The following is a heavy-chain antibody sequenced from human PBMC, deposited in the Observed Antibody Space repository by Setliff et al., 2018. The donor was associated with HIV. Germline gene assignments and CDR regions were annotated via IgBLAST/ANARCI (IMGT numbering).Heavy chain of an antibody. CDR3: ARDPRQWLGGIYGNYYMDV. J-gene: IGHJ6*03. D-gene: IGHD6-19*01. CDR2: INPNGDQT. Sequence: ASVKVSCKTSGYTFTGFYINWVRQAPGKGLEWMGRINPNGDQTRPARKVQGRVTMATETSITTAYMELTNLRSDDTAVYYCARDPRQWLGGIYGNYYMDVWGKGTTVTVSS. CDR1: GYTFTGFY. V-gene: IGHV1-2*06.